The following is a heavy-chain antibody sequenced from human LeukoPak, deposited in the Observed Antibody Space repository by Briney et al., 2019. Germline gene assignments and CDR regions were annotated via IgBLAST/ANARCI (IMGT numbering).Heavy chain of an antibody. CDR1: GYTYTGYY. V-gene: IGHV1-2*02. CDR3: ATNRGYSYGSLFLPFDY. D-gene: IGHD5-18*01. CDR2: INPNSGGT. J-gene: IGHJ4*02. Sequence: GASVKVSCKASGYTYTGYYMHWVRQAPGQGLEWMGWINPNSGGTNYAQKFQGRVTMTRDTSISTAYMELSRLRSDDTAVYYCATNRGYSYGSLFLPFDYWGQGTLVTVSS.